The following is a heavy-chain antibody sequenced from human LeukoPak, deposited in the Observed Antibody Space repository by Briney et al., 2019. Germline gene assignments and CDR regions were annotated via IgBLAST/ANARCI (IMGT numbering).Heavy chain of an antibody. J-gene: IGHJ4*02. Sequence: SETLSLTCTVSGGSISSGGYYWSWIRQPPGKGLEWIGYIYYSGSTYYNPSLKSRVTISVDTSKNQFSLKLSSVTAADTAVHYCARSEGYYFDQWGQGTLVTVSS. CDR1: GGSISSGGYY. CDR2: IYYSGST. V-gene: IGHV4-30-4*01. CDR3: ARSEGYYFDQ.